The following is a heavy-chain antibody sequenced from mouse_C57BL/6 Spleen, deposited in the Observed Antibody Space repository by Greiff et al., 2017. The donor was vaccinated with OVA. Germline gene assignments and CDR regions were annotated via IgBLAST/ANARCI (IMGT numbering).Heavy chain of an antibody. CDR2: IDPNSGGT. J-gene: IGHJ4*01. V-gene: IGHV1-72*01. D-gene: IGHD1-1*01. CDR1: GYTFTSYW. Sequence: VQLQQSGAELVKPGASVKLSCKASGYTFTSYWMHWVKQRPGRGLEWIGRIDPNSGGTKYNEKFKSKATLTVDKPSSTAYMQRSSLTSEDSAVYYCASTTVVAAWGYYYAMDYWGQGTSVTVSS. CDR3: ASTTVVAAWGYYYAMDY.